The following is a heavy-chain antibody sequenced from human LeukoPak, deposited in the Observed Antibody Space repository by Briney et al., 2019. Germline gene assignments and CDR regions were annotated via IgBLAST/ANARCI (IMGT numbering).Heavy chain of an antibody. Sequence: PSETLSLTCTVSGGSISSYYWSWIRQPPGKGLEWIGYIYYSGSTNYNPSLKSRVTMSVDTSKNQFSLKLSSVTAADTAVYYCARAPQVVTTDYFDYWGQGTLVTVSS. CDR3: ARAPQVVTTDYFDY. D-gene: IGHD4-23*01. J-gene: IGHJ4*02. CDR1: GGSISSYY. CDR2: IYYSGST. V-gene: IGHV4-59*12.